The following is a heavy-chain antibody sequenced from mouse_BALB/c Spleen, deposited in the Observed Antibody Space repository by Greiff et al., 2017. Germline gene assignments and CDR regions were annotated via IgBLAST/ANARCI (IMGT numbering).Heavy chain of an antibody. D-gene: IGHD6-1*01. Sequence: QVQLQQPGAELVKPGASVKMSCKASGYTFTSYWMHWVKQRPGQGLEWIGTIDPSDSYTSYNQKFKGKATLTVDTSSSTAYMQLSSLTSEDSAVYYCTRSASHGYAMDYWGQGTSVTVSS. J-gene: IGHJ4*01. CDR3: TRSASHGYAMDY. CDR2: IDPSDSYT. V-gene: IGHV1S127*01. CDR1: GYTFTSYW.